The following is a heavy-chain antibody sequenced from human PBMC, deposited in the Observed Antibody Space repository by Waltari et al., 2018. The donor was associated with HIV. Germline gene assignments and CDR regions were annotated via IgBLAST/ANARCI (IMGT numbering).Heavy chain of an antibody. CDR3: ARDVDVGATDY. CDR2: INSYTGAT. J-gene: IGHJ4*02. V-gene: IGHV1-2*02. CDR1: GYTFTDYY. Sequence: QVQLVQSGAEVKKPGASAKVSCKASGYTFTDYYVQWVRQAPGQGLEWMGWINSYTGATYYRQRFQGRVSMTRDTSINTAYMELRRLTSDDTATYYCARDVDVGATDYWGQGTLVTVSS. D-gene: IGHD1-26*01.